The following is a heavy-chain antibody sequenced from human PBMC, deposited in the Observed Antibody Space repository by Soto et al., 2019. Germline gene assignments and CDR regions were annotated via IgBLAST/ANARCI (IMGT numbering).Heavy chain of an antibody. CDR3: TRRKYYYDSSGYYGPAFDI. CDR1: GFSFSTAW. D-gene: IGHD3-22*01. J-gene: IGHJ3*02. Sequence: GGSLRLSCAASGFSFSTAWMSWVRQAPGKGLEWVGRIRGEAYGGTTEYAASVKGRFTISRDDSKSIAYLQMNSLKTEDTAVYYCTRRKYYYDSSGYYGPAFDIWGQGTMVTVSS. CDR2: IRGEAYGGTT. V-gene: IGHV3-15*07.